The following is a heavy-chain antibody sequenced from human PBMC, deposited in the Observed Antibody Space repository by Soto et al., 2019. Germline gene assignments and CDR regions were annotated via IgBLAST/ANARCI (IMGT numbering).Heavy chain of an antibody. Sequence: QVQLVESGGGVVQPGRSLRLSCAASGFTFSSYGMHWVRQAPGKGLEWVAVISYDGSNKYYADSVKGRFTISRDNSKNTLYLQMNIPGAEDTAGYYCAKAWTPDNYSGMDVWFLGRTVTVSS. CDR2: ISYDGSNK. V-gene: IGHV3-30*18. J-gene: IGHJ6*02. D-gene: IGHD1-1*01. CDR3: AKAWTPDNYSGMDV. CDR1: GFTFSSYG.